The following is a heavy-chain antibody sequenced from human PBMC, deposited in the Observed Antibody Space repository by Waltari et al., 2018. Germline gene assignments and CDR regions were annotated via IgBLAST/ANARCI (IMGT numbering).Heavy chain of an antibody. D-gene: IGHD3-3*01. V-gene: IGHV4-59*01. J-gene: IGHJ4*02. CDR1: GDSITNYY. CDR3: ARSYDFWSGYPLHY. Sequence: QVQLQESGPGLVKPSETLSLICSVSGDSITNYYWSWVRQPPGKGLEWMGYIAYSGSTRYNPSLKSRATISVDTSKKQFSLRLGSVTAADTAIYYCARSYDFWSGYPLHYWGQGTLVTVSS. CDR2: IAYSGST.